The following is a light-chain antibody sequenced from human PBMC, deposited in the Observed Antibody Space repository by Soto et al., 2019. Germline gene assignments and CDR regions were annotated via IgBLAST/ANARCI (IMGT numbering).Light chain of an antibody. CDR2: EVT. Sequence: QSALTQPASVSGSPGQSITISCTGTSSDVGGYNYVSWYQQHPGKAPKLLIFEVTNRPSGVSNRFSGSKSGNTASLNISGLQAEDEADYYCCSHTSSTTWVFGGGTKLTVL. V-gene: IGLV2-14*01. J-gene: IGLJ3*02. CDR1: SSDVGGYNY. CDR3: CSHTSSTTWV.